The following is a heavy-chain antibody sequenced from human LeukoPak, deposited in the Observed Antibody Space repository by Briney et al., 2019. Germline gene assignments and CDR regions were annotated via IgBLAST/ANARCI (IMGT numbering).Heavy chain of an antibody. Sequence: SETLSLTCTVSGGSISSSSYYWGWIRQPPGKGLEWIGSIYYSGSTYYNPSLKSRVTISVDTSKNQFSLKLSSVTAADTAVYYCARDQFYVGLDAFDIWGQGTMVTVSS. CDR1: GGSISSSSYY. V-gene: IGHV4-39*07. J-gene: IGHJ3*02. CDR3: ARDQFYVGLDAFDI. D-gene: IGHD5/OR15-5a*01. CDR2: IYYSGST.